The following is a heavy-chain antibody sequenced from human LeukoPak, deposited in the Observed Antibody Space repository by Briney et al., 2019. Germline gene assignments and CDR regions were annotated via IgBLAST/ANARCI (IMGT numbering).Heavy chain of an antibody. CDR3: ASVYCSSTSCYGKWPPN. V-gene: IGHV4-38-2*02. J-gene: IGHJ4*02. CDR1: GYSISSGYY. D-gene: IGHD2-2*01. CDR2: IYHSGST. Sequence: SETLFLTCTVSGYSISSGYYWGWIRQPPGKGLEWIGSIYHSGSTNYNPSLKSRVTISVDTSKNQFSLKLSSVTAADTAVYYCASVYCSSTSCYGKWPPNWGQGTLVTVSS.